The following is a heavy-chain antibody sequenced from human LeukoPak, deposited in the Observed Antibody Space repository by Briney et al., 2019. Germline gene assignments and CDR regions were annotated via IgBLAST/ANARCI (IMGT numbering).Heavy chain of an antibody. V-gene: IGHV3-74*01. CDR2: IYVDGRTT. CDR1: GFTFSNYW. J-gene: IGHJ5*02. Sequence: LGGSLRLSCVASGFTFSNYWMHWVRQPPGKGLVWVSRIYVDGRTTNYADSVKGRFTISRDNAKNTVYLEMNSLSVEDTATYYCIRDFRSADLWGQGTLVTVTS. CDR3: IRDFRSADL.